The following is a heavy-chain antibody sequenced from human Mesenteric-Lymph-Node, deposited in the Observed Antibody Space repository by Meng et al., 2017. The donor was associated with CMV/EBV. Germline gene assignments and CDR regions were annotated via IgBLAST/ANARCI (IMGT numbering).Heavy chain of an antibody. CDR2: ISGSGGST. V-gene: IGHV3-23*01. CDR3: AKDQSSTSGTCFDY. Sequence: GESLKISCVASGFTFSDYYMSWVRQAPGKGLEWVSGISGSGGSTYYADSVKGRFTISRDNSKNTLYLRMNSLRVEDTALYYCAKDQSSTSGTCFDYWGQGTLVTVSS. CDR1: GFTFSDYY. J-gene: IGHJ4*02. D-gene: IGHD2-2*01.